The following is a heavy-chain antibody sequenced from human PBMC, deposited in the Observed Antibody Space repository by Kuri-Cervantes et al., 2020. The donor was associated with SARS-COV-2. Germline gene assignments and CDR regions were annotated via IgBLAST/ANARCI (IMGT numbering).Heavy chain of an antibody. CDR3: VKDYYGSGINWIFDS. CDR1: GFTFSSYA. Sequence: GGSLRLSCAASGFTFSSYAMSWVRQAPGRGLEWVSGISGSGATTYYADSVKGRFTISRDNSKNTLYLQMDSLRADDTAVYYCVKDYYGSGINWIFDSWGQGALVTVSS. V-gene: IGHV3-23*01. CDR2: ISGSGATT. J-gene: IGHJ4*02. D-gene: IGHD3-10*01.